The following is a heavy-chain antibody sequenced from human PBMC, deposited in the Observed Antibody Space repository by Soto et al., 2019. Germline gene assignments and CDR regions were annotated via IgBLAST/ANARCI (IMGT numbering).Heavy chain of an antibody. Sequence: VQLVESGGDLVQPGGSLRLSCAASGFTVSNNYMSWVRQAPGKGLEWVSLIYSSGGTYYADSVKGRFTISRDNSRNTLYLQMNGLRVEDTAVYYCGGGPNRGYWGQGTLVTVSP. CDR2: IYSSGGT. CDR1: GFTVSNNY. J-gene: IGHJ4*02. V-gene: IGHV3-66*01. CDR3: GGGPNRGY. D-gene: IGHD3-10*01.